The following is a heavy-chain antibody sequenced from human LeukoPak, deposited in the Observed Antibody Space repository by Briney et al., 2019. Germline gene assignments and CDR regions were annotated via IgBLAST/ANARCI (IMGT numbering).Heavy chain of an antibody. CDR1: GFTFINYA. CDR2: IISGSGGST. CDR3: AKRTSGNSGYDF. Sequence: PGGSLRLSCAASGFTFINYAMSWVRHGPGKGLEWVSGIISGSGGSTYYADSVKGRFTISRDNSKNTVFLHMNSLRAEDTAVYYCAKRTSGNSGYDFWGQGTLVTVSS. V-gene: IGHV3-23*01. D-gene: IGHD3-22*01. J-gene: IGHJ4*02.